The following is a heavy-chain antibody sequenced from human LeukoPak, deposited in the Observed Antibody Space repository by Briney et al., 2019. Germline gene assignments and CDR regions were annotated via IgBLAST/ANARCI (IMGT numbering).Heavy chain of an antibody. CDR2: ISSDGTNK. CDR1: GXIFSSYD. CDR3: VKVLVTYTVDV. D-gene: IGHD1-1*01. V-gene: IGHV3-30*18. J-gene: IGHJ6*02. Sequence: PGGSLRLSCAASGXIFSSYDMHWARQAPGKGLEWVALISSDGTNKYYADSVKGRFTISRDNSKNTLYLQMNSLRGEDTALYYCVKVLVTYTVDVWGQGTTVTVSS.